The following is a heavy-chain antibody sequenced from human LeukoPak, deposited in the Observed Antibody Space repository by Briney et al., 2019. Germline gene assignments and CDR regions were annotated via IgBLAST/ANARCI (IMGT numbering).Heavy chain of an antibody. Sequence: SETLSLTCTVSGGSINYYYWMWIRQPPGKGLEWIGYIYYSGGTHYNPSLKSRVTISVDTSKNQFSLKLSSVTAADTAVYYCARAGYCSSTSCYGGFDYWGQGTLVTVSS. J-gene: IGHJ4*02. CDR3: ARAGYCSSTSCYGGFDY. CDR1: GGSINYYY. D-gene: IGHD2-2*01. CDR2: IYYSGGT. V-gene: IGHV4-59*01.